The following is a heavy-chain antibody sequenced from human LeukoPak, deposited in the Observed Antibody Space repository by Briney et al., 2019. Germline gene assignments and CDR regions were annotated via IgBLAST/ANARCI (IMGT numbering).Heavy chain of an antibody. D-gene: IGHD3-22*01. CDR2: IFHSGST. V-gene: IGHV4-30-2*01. J-gene: IGHJ4*02. Sequence: SQTLSLTCTVSGGSISSGGYYWSWIRQPPGKGLEWIGYIFHSGSTNYNPSLKSRVTISVDRSKNQFSLKLSSVTAADTAVYYCARVYYDSSGYYDDYWGQGTLVTVSS. CDR1: GGSISSGGYY. CDR3: ARVYYDSSGYYDDY.